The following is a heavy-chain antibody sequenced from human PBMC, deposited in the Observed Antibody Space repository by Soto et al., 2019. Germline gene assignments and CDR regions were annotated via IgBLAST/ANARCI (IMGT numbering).Heavy chain of an antibody. J-gene: IGHJ1*01. CDR3: ARGAVATIFQH. CDR1: GGSISSGGYY. CDR2: IYYSGST. V-gene: IGHV4-31*03. D-gene: IGHD5-12*01. Sequence: SETLSLTCTVSGGSISSGGYYWSWIRQHPGKGLEWIGYIYYSGSTYYNPSLKSRVTISVDTSKNQFSLKLSSVTAADTAVYYCARGAVATIFQHWGQGTLVTVSS.